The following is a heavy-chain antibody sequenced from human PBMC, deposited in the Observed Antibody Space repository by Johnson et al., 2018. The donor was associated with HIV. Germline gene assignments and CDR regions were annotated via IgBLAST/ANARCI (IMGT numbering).Heavy chain of an antibody. J-gene: IGHJ3*01. CDR3: AKHMWGFRYTGYDRDVFDV. CDR2: IQYDGSKK. D-gene: IGHD5-12*01. CDR1: GFSFSTYD. V-gene: IGHV3-30*02. Sequence: VQLVESGGGVVQPGGSLRLSCAASGFSFSTYDLHWVRQAPGKGLEWVTFIQYDGSKKNYAVSVKGRFTISSDNSKNTLYLQLNSLRTEDTAVYYCAKHMWGFRYTGYDRDVFDVWGQGTMVTVSA.